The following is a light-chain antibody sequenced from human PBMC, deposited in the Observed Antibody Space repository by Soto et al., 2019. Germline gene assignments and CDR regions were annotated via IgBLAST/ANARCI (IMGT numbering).Light chain of an antibody. CDR3: QHYNDWPIT. CDR1: HSLNGN. CDR2: GVS. J-gene: IGKJ4*01. V-gene: IGKV3-15*01. Sequence: EIVMTQSPATXSXXPXXXXXXXXRASHSLNGNLAWYQQRPGQSPRLLIYGVSTRATGIPARFSGSRSGTEFTLTISSLQSEDSAVYYCQHYNDWPITFGGGTKVDIK.